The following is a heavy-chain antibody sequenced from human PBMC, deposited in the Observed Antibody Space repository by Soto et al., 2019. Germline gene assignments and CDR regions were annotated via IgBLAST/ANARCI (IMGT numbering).Heavy chain of an antibody. CDR3: AKTDFFVY. CDR2: VFHSGIT. CDR1: GYSISSGFF. J-gene: IGHJ4*02. V-gene: IGHV4-38-2*01. D-gene: IGHD3-3*01. Sequence: SETLSLTCAVSGYSISSGFFWGWIWQPPGKGLEWIGSVFHSGITYYNPSLKSRVIISVDTSKNQFSLKLTSVTAADTAVYYCAKTDFFVYWAQGNLSPVS.